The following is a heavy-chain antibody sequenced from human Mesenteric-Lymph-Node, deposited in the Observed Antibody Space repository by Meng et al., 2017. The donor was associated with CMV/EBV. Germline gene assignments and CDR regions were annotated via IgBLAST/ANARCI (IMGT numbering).Heavy chain of an antibody. V-gene: IGHV3-30*02. CDR1: GFTFSSYG. CDR2: IRYDGSNK. D-gene: IGHD3-16*01. J-gene: IGHJ4*02. CDR3: TSLSAPSDY. Sequence: GESLKISCAASGFTFSSYGMHWVRQAPGKGLEWVAFIRYDGSNKYYADSVKGRFTISRDNSKNTLYLQMNSLRAEDTAVYYCTSLSAPSDYWGQGTLVTVSS.